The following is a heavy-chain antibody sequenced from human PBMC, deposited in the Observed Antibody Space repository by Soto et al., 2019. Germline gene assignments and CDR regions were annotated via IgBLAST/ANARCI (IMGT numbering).Heavy chain of an antibody. V-gene: IGHV3-23*01. Sequence: GGSLRLSCAASRFSFSSYAMSWVRQAPGKGLEWVSAISGSGGTTFYADSVKGRFTISRDNSKNTLYLQMNSLRAEDTAVYYCAKDYFGYYDSSVYYAYNWFDPWGRGTLVTVSS. CDR3: AKDYFGYYDSSVYYAYNWFDP. CDR1: RFSFSSYA. CDR2: ISGSGGTT. D-gene: IGHD3-22*01. J-gene: IGHJ5*02.